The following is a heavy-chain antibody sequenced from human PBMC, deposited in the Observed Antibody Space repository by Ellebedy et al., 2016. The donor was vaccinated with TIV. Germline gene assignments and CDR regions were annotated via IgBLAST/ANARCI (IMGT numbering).Heavy chain of an antibody. CDR3: ARRPRARLRDYYYYGMDV. CDR2: ISAYNGNT. Sequence: ASVKVSXXASGGTFSSYAISWVRQAPGQGLEWMGWISAYNGNTNYAQKLQGRVTMTTDTSTSTAYMELRSLRSDDTAVYYCARRPRARLRDYYYYGMDVWGQGTTVTVSS. V-gene: IGHV1-18*01. D-gene: IGHD4-17*01. J-gene: IGHJ6*02. CDR1: GGTFSSYA.